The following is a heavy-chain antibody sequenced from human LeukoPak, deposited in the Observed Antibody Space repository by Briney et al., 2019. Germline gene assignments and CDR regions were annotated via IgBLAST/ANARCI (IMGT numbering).Heavy chain of an antibody. CDR3: GRDGNPWNLDV. CDR2: IYYSGRT. Sequence: SETLSLTCTVSGDSISSYYWSWIRQPPGKGLEWIGYIYYSGRTSYNPSLKSRVTMSVDTSKNQFSLQLSSVTAADTAVYYCGRDGNPWNLDVWGRGTLVTVSS. J-gene: IGHJ2*01. D-gene: IGHD1-14*01. CDR1: GDSISSYY. V-gene: IGHV4-59*01.